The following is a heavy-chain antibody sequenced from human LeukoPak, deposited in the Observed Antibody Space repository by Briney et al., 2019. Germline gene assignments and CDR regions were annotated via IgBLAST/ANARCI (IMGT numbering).Heavy chain of an antibody. CDR2: INHSGST. CDR3: AFRPPPPY. V-gene: IGHV4-34*01. J-gene: IGHJ4*02. CDR1: GGSFSGYY. Sequence: RASETLSLTCAVYGGSFSGYYWSWIRQPPGKGLEWIGEINHSGSTNYNPSLKSRVTISVDTSKNQFSLKLSSVTAADTAVYYCAFRPPPPYGGQGTLVTVSS.